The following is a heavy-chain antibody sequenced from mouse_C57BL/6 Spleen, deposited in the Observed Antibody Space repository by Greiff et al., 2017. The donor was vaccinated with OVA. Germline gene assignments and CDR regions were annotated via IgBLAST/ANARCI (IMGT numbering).Heavy chain of an antibody. Sequence: VQLQQSGPELVKPGASVKISCKASGYAFSSSWMNWVKQRPGKGLEWIGRIYPGDGDTTYNGKFKGKATLTADKSSSTAYMQLSSLTAEDSAVYFCARQDYGSSYQGDWGQGTTLTISS. CDR2: IYPGDGDT. J-gene: IGHJ2*01. D-gene: IGHD1-1*01. CDR3: ARQDYGSSYQGD. V-gene: IGHV1-82*01. CDR1: GYAFSSSW.